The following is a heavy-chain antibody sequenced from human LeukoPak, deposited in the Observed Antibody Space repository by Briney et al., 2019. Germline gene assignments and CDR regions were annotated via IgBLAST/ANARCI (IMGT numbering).Heavy chain of an antibody. J-gene: IGHJ6*03. Sequence: PGGSLGLSCAASGFSFSSYTMHWVRQAPGKGLEYVSAVISHGGNTHYTNSVKGRFTISRDNSQNTLYLQMGSLRPDDMAVYHCARVRMGATVSNYYYYYMDVWGKGTTVTVSS. D-gene: IGHD1-26*01. V-gene: IGHV3-64*01. CDR3: ARVRMGATVSNYYYYYMDV. CDR2: VISHGGNT. CDR1: GFSFSSYT.